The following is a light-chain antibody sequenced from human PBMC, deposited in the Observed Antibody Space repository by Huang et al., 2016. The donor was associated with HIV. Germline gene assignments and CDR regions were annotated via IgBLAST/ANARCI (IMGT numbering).Light chain of an antibody. Sequence: DIQMTQSPSTLSAFIGDRVTTTCRASQNINSWLAWYQQKPGKAPKLLIYKISSLQSGVPSRFSGSGSGTEFMLTISSLQPDDVGTYYCQYGETFGQGTKVEIK. CDR1: QNINSW. J-gene: IGKJ1*01. CDR3: QYGET. CDR2: KIS. V-gene: IGKV1-5*03.